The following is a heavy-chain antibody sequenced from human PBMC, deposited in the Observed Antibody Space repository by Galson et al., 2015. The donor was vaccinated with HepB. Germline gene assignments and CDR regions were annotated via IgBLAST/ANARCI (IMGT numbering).Heavy chain of an antibody. V-gene: IGHV3-33*03. D-gene: IGHD1-1*01. CDR3: TGDRFDTNPMDVVPGTIVK. CDR2: IRYDGRNI. CDR1: GFTFSRYG. J-gene: IGHJ4*02. Sequence: SLRLSCAASGFTFSRYGMQWVRQASGTGLAWVADIRYDGRNIFYADSVRGRFSLSRVNSKKTLYLQMDSLREEDTAVYYCTGDRFDTNPMDVVPGTIVKWGQGTLVTVSS.